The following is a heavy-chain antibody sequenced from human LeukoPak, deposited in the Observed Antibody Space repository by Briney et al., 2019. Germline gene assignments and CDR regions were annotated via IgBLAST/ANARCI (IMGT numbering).Heavy chain of an antibody. J-gene: IGHJ4*02. D-gene: IGHD5-18*01. Sequence: SQTLSLTCTVSGGSISSGGYYWSWIRQPPGKGLEWIGYIYHSGSTYYNPSLKSRVTISVDRSKNQFSMKLSSVTAADTAVYYCARGVDTAMVNYFDYWGQGTLVTVSS. CDR2: IYHSGST. CDR3: ARGVDTAMVNYFDY. CDR1: GGSISSGGYY. V-gene: IGHV4-30-2*01.